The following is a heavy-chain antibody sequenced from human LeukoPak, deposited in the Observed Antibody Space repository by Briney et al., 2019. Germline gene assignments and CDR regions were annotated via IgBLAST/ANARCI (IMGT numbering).Heavy chain of an antibody. CDR3: ARVYYYDSSGHRTPLYYYYYMDV. CDR2: IYYSGST. D-gene: IGHD3-22*01. Sequence: SETLSLTCTVSGGSISSYYWSWIRQPPGKGLEWIGYIYYSGSTNYNPSLKSRVTISVDTSKNQFSLKLSSVTAADTAVYYCARVYYYDSSGHRTPLYYYYYMDVWGKGTTVTVSS. J-gene: IGHJ6*03. CDR1: GGSISSYY. V-gene: IGHV4-59*01.